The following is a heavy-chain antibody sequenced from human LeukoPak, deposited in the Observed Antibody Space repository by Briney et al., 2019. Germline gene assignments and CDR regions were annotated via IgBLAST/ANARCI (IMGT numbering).Heavy chain of an antibody. CDR2: IYYSGST. Sequence: PSETLSLTCTVSGGSISSYYWSWIRQPPGKGLEWIGYIYYSGSTNYNPSLKSRVPISVDTSKNQVSLKLSSVTAADTAVYYCARVTTVTPQGAFDIWGQGTMVTVSS. D-gene: IGHD4-17*01. CDR3: ARVTTVTPQGAFDI. V-gene: IGHV4-59*01. CDR1: GGSISSYY. J-gene: IGHJ3*02.